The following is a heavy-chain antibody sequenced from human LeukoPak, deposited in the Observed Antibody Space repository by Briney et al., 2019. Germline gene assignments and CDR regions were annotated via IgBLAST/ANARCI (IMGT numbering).Heavy chain of an antibody. J-gene: IGHJ3*02. Sequence: GGSLRLSCAASGFTFSSYSMNWVRQAPGKGLEWVSYISSSSTIYYADSVKGRFTISRDNAKNSLYLQMNSLRAEDTAVYYCARDVLLWFGELGDAFDIWGQGTMVTVSS. V-gene: IGHV3-48*01. CDR3: ARDVLLWFGELGDAFDI. D-gene: IGHD3-10*01. CDR2: ISSSSTI. CDR1: GFTFSSYS.